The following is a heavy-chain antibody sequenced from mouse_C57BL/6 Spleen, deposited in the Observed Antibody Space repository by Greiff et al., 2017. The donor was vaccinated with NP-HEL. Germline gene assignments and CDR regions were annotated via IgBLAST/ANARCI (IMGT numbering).Heavy chain of an antibody. Sequence: VQLQQSGPELVKPGASVKMSCKASGYTFTDYNMHWVKQSHGKSLEWIGYINPNNGGTSYNQKFKGKATLTVDKSSSTAYMELRSLTSEDSAVYYCARGVVTTGFDYWGQGTTLTVSS. CDR2: INPNNGGT. J-gene: IGHJ2*01. CDR1: GYTFTDYN. D-gene: IGHD2-2*01. V-gene: IGHV1-22*01. CDR3: ARGVVTTGFDY.